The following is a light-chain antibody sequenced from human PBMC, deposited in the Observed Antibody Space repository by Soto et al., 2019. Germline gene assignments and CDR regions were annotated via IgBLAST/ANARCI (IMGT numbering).Light chain of an antibody. CDR2: AAY. V-gene: IGKV1-16*02. J-gene: IGKJ4*01. Sequence: DXQMTQSPSSPSAYVGDMFPPTCLAIQCISNYLALFQQKPGKATKSMIYAAYSLQSGVQSKFSGSGSGTDFTLTIRSMQPEDFATYYCKKYNSYHLTVGGGNPVDI. CDR1: QCISNY. CDR3: KKYNSYHLT.